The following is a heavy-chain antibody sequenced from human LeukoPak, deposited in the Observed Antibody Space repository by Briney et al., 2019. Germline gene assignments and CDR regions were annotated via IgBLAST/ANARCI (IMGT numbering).Heavy chain of an antibody. CDR3: ARTGEEGIAVVGTQI. Sequence: HGESLKISCKGSGYSFTSYCIGWVRQMPGKGLEWMGIIYPGDSDTRYSPSFQGQVTISADKSISTAYLQWSSLKASDTAMYYCARTGEEGIAVVGTQIWGQGTLVTVSS. V-gene: IGHV5-51*01. CDR1: GYSFTSYC. D-gene: IGHD6-19*01. J-gene: IGHJ4*02. CDR2: IYPGDSDT.